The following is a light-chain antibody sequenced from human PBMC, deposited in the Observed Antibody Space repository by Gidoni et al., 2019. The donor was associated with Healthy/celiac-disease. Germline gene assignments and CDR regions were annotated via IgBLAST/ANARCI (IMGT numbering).Light chain of an antibody. CDR3: QQYGSSPPAWT. CDR2: GAS. J-gene: IGKJ1*01. Sequence: EIVLTQSPGTLSLSPGERAPLSCRARQSVSSSYLAWYQQKPGQAPRLLIYGASSRATGIPDRFSGSGSGTDFTLTISRLEPEDFAVDYCQQYGSSPPAWTFGQGTKVEIK. V-gene: IGKV3-20*01. CDR1: QSVSSSY.